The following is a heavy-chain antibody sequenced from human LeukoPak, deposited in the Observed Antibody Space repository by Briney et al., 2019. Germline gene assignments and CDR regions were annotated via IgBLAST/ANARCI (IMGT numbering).Heavy chain of an antibody. D-gene: IGHD2-2*01. CDR3: PTLWATTGDIVVVPATSNWFGS. J-gene: IGHJ5*01. Sequence: ASVKVSCEVSGYTFTDYYMHWVQHAPGKGLEWMGLVDPEDGETIYAEKFQGRVTITADTSTDTAYMELSSLRSEDTAVYYCPTLWATTGDIVVVPATSNWFGSWGQGTLVTVSS. CDR2: VDPEDGET. V-gene: IGHV1-69-2*01. CDR1: GYTFTDYY.